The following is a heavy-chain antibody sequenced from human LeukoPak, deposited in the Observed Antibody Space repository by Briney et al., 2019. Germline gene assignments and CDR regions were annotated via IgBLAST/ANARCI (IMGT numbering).Heavy chain of an antibody. CDR3: ARMVYGDFDY. J-gene: IGHJ4*02. CDR1: GFTVSSNY. V-gene: IGHV3-53*01. D-gene: IGHD4-17*01. Sequence: GGSLRLSCAASGFTVSSNYMSWVRQAPGRGLEWVSVIYSGGSIYYADSVKGRFTISRDNSKNTLYLQMNSLRAEDTAVYYCARMVYGDFDYWGQGTLVTVSS. CDR2: IYSGGSI.